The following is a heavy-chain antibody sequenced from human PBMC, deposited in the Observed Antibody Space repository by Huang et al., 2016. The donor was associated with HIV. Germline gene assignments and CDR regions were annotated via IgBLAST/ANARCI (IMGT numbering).Heavy chain of an antibody. CDR1: GGSIGSGRCY. V-gene: IGHV4-61*09. J-gene: IGHJ6*03. Sequence: QGQLQESGPGLVKPSQTLSLTCTVSGGSIGSGRCYWTWFRQPDGKGLEGIGDIYPIGTTNYNPSLKRRVTISLDTPKNQFSLKLRFVTAADTAVYFCARSGDGGKSPMDVWGKGTTGTVS. CDR3: ARSGDGGKSPMDV. CDR2: IYPIGTT. D-gene: IGHD2-15*01.